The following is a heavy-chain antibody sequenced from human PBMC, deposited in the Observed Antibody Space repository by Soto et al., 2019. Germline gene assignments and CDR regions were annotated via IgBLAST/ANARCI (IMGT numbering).Heavy chain of an antibody. V-gene: IGHV3-30*18. CDR2: ISYDGSNK. CDR3: AKDGRWELRQPDY. D-gene: IGHD1-26*01. CDR1: GFTFSSYG. J-gene: IGHJ4*02. Sequence: QVQLVESGGGVVQPGRSLRLSCAASGFTFSSYGMHWVRQAPGKGLEWVAVISYDGSNKYYADSVKGRFTISRDKSKNTLYLQRNSLRAEDTAVYYCAKDGRWELRQPDYWGQGTLVTVSS.